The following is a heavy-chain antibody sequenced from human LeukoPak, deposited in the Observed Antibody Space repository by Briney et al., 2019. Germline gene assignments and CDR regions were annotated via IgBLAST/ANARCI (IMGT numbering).Heavy chain of an antibody. J-gene: IGHJ4*02. V-gene: IGHV1-18*01. CDR1: GYTFNTYG. D-gene: IGHD1-1*01. Sequence: ASVKVSCKASGYTFNTYGFSWVRQAPGQGLEWMGWINAYNGNTNYAQKLQGRVTMTTETSTNTAYMELRSLRSDDAAVYYCARRQGTTLSFDYWGQGTLVTVSS. CDR2: INAYNGNT. CDR3: ARRQGTTLSFDY.